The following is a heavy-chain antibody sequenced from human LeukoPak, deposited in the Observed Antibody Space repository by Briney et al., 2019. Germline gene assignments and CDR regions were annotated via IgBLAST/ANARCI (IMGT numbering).Heavy chain of an antibody. Sequence: PSETLSLTCTVSGGSINNYYWSWIRQPTGKGLEWIGRINTSGNTNYNPSLKSRVTMSVDTSQNHLSLNLNSVTAADTAMYYCARGPYGTNSLGAFEIWGQGTMVTVSS. V-gene: IGHV4-4*07. CDR1: GGSINNYY. J-gene: IGHJ3*02. D-gene: IGHD4-23*01. CDR2: INTSGNT. CDR3: ARGPYGTNSLGAFEI.